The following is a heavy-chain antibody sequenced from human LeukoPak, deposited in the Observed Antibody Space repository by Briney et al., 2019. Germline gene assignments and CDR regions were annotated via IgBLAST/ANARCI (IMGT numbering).Heavy chain of an antibody. J-gene: IGHJ4*02. CDR1: GFTFSDYY. V-gene: IGHV3-11*01. CDR2: ISSSGSTI. D-gene: IGHD1-7*01. CDR3: VRQETNWNYEDY. Sequence: GGSLRLSCAASGFTFSDYYMSWIRQAPGKGLEWVSYISSSGSTIYYADSVKGRFTISRDNAKNSLYLQMNSLRAEDTAVYYCVRQETNWNYEDYWGQGTLVTVSS.